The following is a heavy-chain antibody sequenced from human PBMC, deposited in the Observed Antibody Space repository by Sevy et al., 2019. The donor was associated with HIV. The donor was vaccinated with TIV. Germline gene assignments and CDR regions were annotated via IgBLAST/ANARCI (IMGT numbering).Heavy chain of an antibody. Sequence: ASVKVSCKASGFTFSSYFMHWLRQAPGQGLEWMGLLIPGGDNTIYAQKLQGRVTVTRDTSMSTVYMELSSLRSEDTAVYYCARESGGAVTPGKSFDFWGQGTLVTVSS. D-gene: IGHD4-4*01. CDR3: ARESGGAVTPGKSFDF. CDR2: LIPGGDNT. CDR1: GFTFSSYF. J-gene: IGHJ4*02. V-gene: IGHV1-46*01.